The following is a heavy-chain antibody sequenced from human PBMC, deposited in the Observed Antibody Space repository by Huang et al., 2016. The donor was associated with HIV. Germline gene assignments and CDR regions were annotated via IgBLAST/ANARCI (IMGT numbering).Heavy chain of an antibody. V-gene: IGHV1-69*01. J-gene: IGHJ5*02. CDR3: ARDRKYDNAWYWFDP. Sequence: QVQLVQSGAEVKKPGSSVRVSCEASGGTFSSYAINGVRQDPGQGLELMVGIIPILCTPNYAQKFQSRVTITADESTSTAYMELSSLRSDDTAVYYCARDRKYDNAWYWFDPWGQGTLVTVSS. CDR2: IIPILCTP. D-gene: IGHD1-1*01. CDR1: GGTFSSYA.